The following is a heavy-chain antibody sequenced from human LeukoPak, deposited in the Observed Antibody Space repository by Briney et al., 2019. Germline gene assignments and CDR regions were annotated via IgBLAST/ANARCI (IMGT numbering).Heavy chain of an antibody. CDR2: IYYSGST. CDR3: AREVSLGSGYFSY. D-gene: IGHD3-22*01. CDR1: GGSISSYY. Sequence: PSETLSLTCTVSGGSISSYYWSWIRQPPGKGLEWIGYIYYSGSTNYNPSLKSRVTISVDTSKNQFSLKLSSVTAADTAEYYCAREVSLGSGYFSYWGQGTLVTVSS. J-gene: IGHJ4*02. V-gene: IGHV4-59*01.